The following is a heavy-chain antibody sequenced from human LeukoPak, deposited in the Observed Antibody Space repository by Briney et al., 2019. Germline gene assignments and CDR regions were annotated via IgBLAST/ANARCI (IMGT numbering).Heavy chain of an antibody. CDR1: GGSFSGYY. CDR3: ARVAVVNDAFDI. J-gene: IGHJ3*02. CDR2: INHSGST. V-gene: IGHV4-34*01. Sequence: PSETLSLTCAVYGGSFSGYYWSWIRQPPGKGLEWTGEINHSGSTNYNPSLKSRVTISVDTSKNQFSLKLSFVTAADTAVYYCARVAVVNDAFDIWGQGTMVTVSS.